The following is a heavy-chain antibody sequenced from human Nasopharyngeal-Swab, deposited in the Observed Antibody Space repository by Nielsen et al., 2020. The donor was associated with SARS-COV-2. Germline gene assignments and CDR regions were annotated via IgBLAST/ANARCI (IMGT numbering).Heavy chain of an antibody. D-gene: IGHD6-19*01. CDR2: ISSSSSTI. Sequence: GGSLRLSCAASGFIFSDYSMNWVRQAPGKGLEWVSHISSSSSTIYYADSVKGRFTITRDNAKNSLYLQMDSLRAEDTAVYYCARDGGQQWLVPYWYFDLWGRGTLVTVSS. CDR1: GFIFSDYS. V-gene: IGHV3-48*01. CDR3: ARDGGQQWLVPYWYFDL. J-gene: IGHJ2*01.